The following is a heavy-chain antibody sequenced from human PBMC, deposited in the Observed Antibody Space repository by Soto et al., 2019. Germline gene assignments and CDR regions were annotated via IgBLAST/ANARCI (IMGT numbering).Heavy chain of an antibody. Sequence: QVQLVESGGGVVQPGRSLRVSCAASGFTFSSHGMPWVRQAPGKGLEWVAVIWYDGSNKYYGESVKGRFIISRDNSKNTVDLQMNSLRAEDTAIYYCARWGPDQVLDYWGQGTLVTVSS. CDR1: GFTFSSHG. J-gene: IGHJ4*02. V-gene: IGHV3-33*01. CDR3: ARWGPDQVLDY. CDR2: IWYDGSNK. D-gene: IGHD2-2*01.